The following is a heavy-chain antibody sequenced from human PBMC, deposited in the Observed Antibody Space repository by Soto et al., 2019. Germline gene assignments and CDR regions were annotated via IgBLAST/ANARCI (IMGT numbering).Heavy chain of an antibody. D-gene: IGHD3-9*01. J-gene: IGHJ4*02. Sequence: QVQLQESGPGLVKPSQTLSLTCTVSGGSISSGDYYWSWIRQPPGKGLEWIGYIYYSGSTYYNPSLQSRVTISVDTSKNQFSLKLSSVTAADTAVYYCARTKPYYDILTGYYLDYWGQGTLVTVSS. V-gene: IGHV4-30-4*01. CDR3: ARTKPYYDILTGYYLDY. CDR1: GGSISSGDYY. CDR2: IYYSGST.